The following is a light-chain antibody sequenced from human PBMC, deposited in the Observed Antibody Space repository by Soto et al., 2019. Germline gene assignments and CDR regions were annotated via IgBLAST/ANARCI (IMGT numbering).Light chain of an antibody. CDR3: QSYDKTNVI. J-gene: IGLJ7*01. CDR1: SGSIASSF. V-gene: IGLV6-57*04. Sequence: NFMLTQPHSVSESPGKTVTISCTRISGSIASSFVQWHQQRPGSAPTTVIFDNYERPSGVPDRFSGSVDSSSNSASLTISGLKTEDEADYYCQSYDKTNVIFGGGTQLNVL. CDR2: DNY.